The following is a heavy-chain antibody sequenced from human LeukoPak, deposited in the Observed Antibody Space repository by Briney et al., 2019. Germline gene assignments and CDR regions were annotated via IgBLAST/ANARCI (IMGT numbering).Heavy chain of an antibody. CDR2: ISGGSDYI. Sequence: GRSLRLSCVASGFTFNNYAMHWVRQVPGKGLEWVSGISGGSDYIVHADSVKGRFTISRDNAKNSLYLLMNSLRAEDMAFYFCARVHDYRGQLAYFDYWGRGTLVTVSS. CDR1: GFTFNNYA. D-gene: IGHD4-23*01. CDR3: ARVHDYRGQLAYFDY. J-gene: IGHJ4*02. V-gene: IGHV3-9*03.